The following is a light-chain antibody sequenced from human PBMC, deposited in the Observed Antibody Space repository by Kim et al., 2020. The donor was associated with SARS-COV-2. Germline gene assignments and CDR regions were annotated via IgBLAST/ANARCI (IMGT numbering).Light chain of an antibody. V-gene: IGKV3-20*01. CDR2: GAS. CDR3: QQYGSSLWR. CDR1: ESVSSSY. Sequence: PGERATLTCRASESVSSSYLAGYQQKPGQAPRRLIYGASSRATGIPDRFSGSGSGRDFTLTISRLEPEDFAVYYCQQYGSSLWRFGQGTKVDIK. J-gene: IGKJ1*01.